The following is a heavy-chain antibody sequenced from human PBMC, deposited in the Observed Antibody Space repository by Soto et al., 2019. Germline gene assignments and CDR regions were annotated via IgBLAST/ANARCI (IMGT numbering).Heavy chain of an antibody. CDR1: GFTFRSYA. Sequence: GGSLRLSCAASGFTFRSYAMSWVRQAPGRGLECVSSIDGSGAGAYYADSVKGRFTISRDDSKNTLYLQMNSLRAEDTAVYYCAKGPAIVLVPAAINCYYGMDVWGQGTKVPVSS. CDR3: AKGPAIVLVPAAINCYYGMDV. D-gene: IGHD2-2*01. J-gene: IGHJ6*02. V-gene: IGHV3-23*01. CDR2: IDGSGAGA.